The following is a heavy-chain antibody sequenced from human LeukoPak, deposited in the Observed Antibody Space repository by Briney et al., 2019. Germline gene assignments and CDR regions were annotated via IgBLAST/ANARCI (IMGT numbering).Heavy chain of an antibody. CDR1: GFTFGDYA. CDR3: AKEFNKRGV. CDR2: IRYDGSNK. Sequence: PGGSLRLSCTASGFTFGDYAMSWVRQAPGKGLEWVAFIRYDGSNKYYADSVKGRFTISRDNSKNTLYLQMNSLRAEDTAVYYCAKEFNKRGVWGQGTLVTVSS. V-gene: IGHV3-30*02. J-gene: IGHJ4*02.